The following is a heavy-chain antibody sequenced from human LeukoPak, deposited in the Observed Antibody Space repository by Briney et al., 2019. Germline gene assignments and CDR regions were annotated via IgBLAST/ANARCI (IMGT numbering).Heavy chain of an antibody. CDR3: AKEGLNIATRDVFDS. Sequence: GGSLRLSCAASAFTFRNNVVAWVRQAPGKGLEWVSQISNSGGSTYYADSVKGRFTISRDNSKNTLYLQMNSPRAKATAAYYCAKEGLNIATRDVFDSWGQGTLVTVSS. V-gene: IGHV3-23*01. J-gene: IGHJ4*02. D-gene: IGHD6-6*01. CDR1: AFTFRNNV. CDR2: ISNSGGST.